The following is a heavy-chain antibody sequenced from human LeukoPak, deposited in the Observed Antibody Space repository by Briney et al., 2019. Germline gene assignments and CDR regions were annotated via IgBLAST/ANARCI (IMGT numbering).Heavy chain of an antibody. V-gene: IGHV1-2*02. CDR2: INPNSGGT. D-gene: IGHD6-19*01. CDR3: ARVRTYSTGYLDYFDY. Sequence: ASVKVSGKASEYTYTGYYMHWVRQAPGQGLEWMGWINPNSGGTNYAQKFQGRVTMTRDTSISTAYMDLSRLRSDDTAVYYCARVRTYSTGYLDYFDYWGQGTLVTVSS. J-gene: IGHJ4*02. CDR1: EYTYTGYY.